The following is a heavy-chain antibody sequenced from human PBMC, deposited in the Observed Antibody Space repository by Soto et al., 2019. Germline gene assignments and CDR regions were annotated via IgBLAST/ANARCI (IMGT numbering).Heavy chain of an antibody. D-gene: IGHD2-21*02. CDR3: AGDNQDIMVTASGRSVVRWLDP. J-gene: IGHJ5*02. CDR2: VWYDGRNK. CDR1: GFTFSSHG. V-gene: IGHV3-33*07. Sequence: PGGSLRLSCEGSGFTFSSHGIYWVRQAPGKGLEWVAGVWYDGRNKFYADSVKGRFSISRDKFNDTVHLQMNSLRAEDTAVYFCAGDNQDIMVTASGRSVVRWLDPWGQGTLVTVSS.